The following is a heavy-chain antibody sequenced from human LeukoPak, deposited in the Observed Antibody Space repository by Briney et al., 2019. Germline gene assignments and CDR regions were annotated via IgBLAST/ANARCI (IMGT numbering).Heavy chain of an antibody. Sequence: PSETLSLTCTVSGYSISSGYYWSWIRQPPGKGLEWIGYIYYSGSTNYNPSLKSRVTISVDTSKNQFSLKLSSVTAADTAVYYCARVYGSGSYYYWFDPWGQGTLVTVSS. CDR3: ARVYGSGSYYYWFDP. D-gene: IGHD3-10*01. CDR2: IYYSGST. CDR1: GYSISSGYY. V-gene: IGHV4-61*01. J-gene: IGHJ5*02.